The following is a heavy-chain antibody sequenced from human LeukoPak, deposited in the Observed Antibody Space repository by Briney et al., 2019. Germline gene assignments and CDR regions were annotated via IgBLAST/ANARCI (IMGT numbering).Heavy chain of an antibody. CDR3: ARTAYSGSYLDAFDI. V-gene: IGHV3-48*03. D-gene: IGHD1-26*01. CDR1: GFTFSSHG. Sequence: GGSLRLSCAASGFTFSSHGMNWVRQAPGKGLEWLSYISSSGYRTIYVDSVKGRFTISRDNAKNSVYLQVNSLRDEDTATYYCARTAYSGSYLDAFDIWGQGTMVAVSS. CDR2: ISSSGYRT. J-gene: IGHJ3*02.